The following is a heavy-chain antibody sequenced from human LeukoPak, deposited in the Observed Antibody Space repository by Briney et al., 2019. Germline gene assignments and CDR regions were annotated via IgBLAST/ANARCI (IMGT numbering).Heavy chain of an antibody. D-gene: IGHD3-3*01. Sequence: GRCLRLSCAASGFSFSSSGMRWVREAPGPGLERVAVIWFDGINETYADSVRGRFTISRDNSKNTLYVQMNSLRAEDTAVYYCAKEARFWSGIWHFDYWGLGTLVTVSS. J-gene: IGHJ4*02. CDR1: GFSFSSSG. V-gene: IGHV3-33*06. CDR3: AKEARFWSGIWHFDY. CDR2: IWFDGINE.